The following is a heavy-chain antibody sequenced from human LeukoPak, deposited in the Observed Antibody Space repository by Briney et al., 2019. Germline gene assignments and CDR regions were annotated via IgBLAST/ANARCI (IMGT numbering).Heavy chain of an antibody. Sequence: PSETLSLTCTVSGYSISSGYYWSWIRQPPGKGLEWIGEINHSGSTNYNPSLKSRVTISVDTSKNQFSLKLSSVTAADTAVYYCARWDADAVDYWGQGTLVTVSS. CDR1: GYSISSGYY. CDR3: ARWDADAVDY. V-gene: IGHV4-38-2*02. D-gene: IGHD1-26*01. J-gene: IGHJ4*02. CDR2: INHSGST.